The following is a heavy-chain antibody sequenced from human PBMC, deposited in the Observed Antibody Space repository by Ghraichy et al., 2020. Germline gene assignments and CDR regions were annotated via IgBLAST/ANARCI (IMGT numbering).Heavy chain of an antibody. CDR2: INRDGSIT. Sequence: GGSLRLSCAASGFTFSNYWMHWVRQAPGKRLVWVSRINRDGSITTYADSVKGRFTISRDNAKNTLYLQMNSLRAEDTAVYYCARDLNWDYVWGSYHSPGDDFDYWGQGTLVTVSS. D-gene: IGHD3-16*02. J-gene: IGHJ4*02. V-gene: IGHV3-74*01. CDR1: GFTFSNYW. CDR3: ARDLNWDYVWGSYHSPGDDFDY.